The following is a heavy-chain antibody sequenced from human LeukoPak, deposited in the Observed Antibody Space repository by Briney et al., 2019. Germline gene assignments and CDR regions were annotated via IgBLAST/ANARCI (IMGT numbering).Heavy chain of an antibody. CDR2: IYYSGST. CDR1: GGSISSYY. CDR3: ARLLGDAFDI. D-gene: IGHD2-15*01. V-gene: IGHV4-59*01. J-gene: IGHJ3*02. Sequence: SETLSLTCTVSGGSISSYYWSWIRQPPGKGLEWIGYIYYSGSTNYNPSLTSRVTISVDTSKNQFSLKLSSVTAADTAVYYCARLLGDAFDIWGQGTMVTVSS.